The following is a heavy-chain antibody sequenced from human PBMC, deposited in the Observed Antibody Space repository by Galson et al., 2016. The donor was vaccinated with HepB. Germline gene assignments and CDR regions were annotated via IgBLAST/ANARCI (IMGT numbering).Heavy chain of an antibody. J-gene: IGHJ5*02. CDR1: GFMFKNYG. CDR3: AKHREYYYGSGNFNWFDP. Sequence: SLRLSCAASGFMFKNYGMAWVRQAPGQGLEWVSTIHPSGQNTHYAESVRGRFTISRDNSKNTLYLQMNSLRAEDTAIYYCAKHREYYYGSGNFNWFDPWGQGTLVTVSS. CDR2: IHPSGQNT. D-gene: IGHD3-10*01. V-gene: IGHV3-23*01.